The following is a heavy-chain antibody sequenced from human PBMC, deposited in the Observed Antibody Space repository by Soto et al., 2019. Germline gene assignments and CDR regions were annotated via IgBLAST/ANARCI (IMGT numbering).Heavy chain of an antibody. CDR3: AKDREAAASGNGMDV. Sequence: QVQLVESGGGVVQPGRSLRISCAASGFTFSSYGMHWVRQAPGKGLEWVAVISYDGSNKYYADSVKGRITISRDNSKNTLYLQMNSLRAEDTAVYYCAKDREAAASGNGMDVWGQGTTVTVSS. V-gene: IGHV3-30*18. J-gene: IGHJ6*02. CDR1: GFTFSSYG. CDR2: ISYDGSNK. D-gene: IGHD6-13*01.